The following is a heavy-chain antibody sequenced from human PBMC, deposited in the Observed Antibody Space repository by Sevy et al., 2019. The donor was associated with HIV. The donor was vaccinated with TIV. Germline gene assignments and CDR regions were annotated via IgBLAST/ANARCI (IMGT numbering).Heavy chain of an antibody. CDR2: IYTSGST. CDR3: ARAFPNSSPFLPFDP. Sequence: SETLSLTCTVSGGSISSGSYCWSWIRQPAGKGLEWIGRIYTSGSTNYNPSLKSRVTISVDTSKNQFSLKLSSVTAADTAVYYCARAFPNSSPFLPFDPWGQGTLVTVSS. CDR1: GGSISSGSYC. J-gene: IGHJ5*02. D-gene: IGHD1-1*01. V-gene: IGHV4-61*02.